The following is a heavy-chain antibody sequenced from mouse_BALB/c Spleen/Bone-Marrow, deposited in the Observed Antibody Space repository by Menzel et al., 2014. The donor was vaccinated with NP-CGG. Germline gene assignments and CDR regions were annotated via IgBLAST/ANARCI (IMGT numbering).Heavy chain of an antibody. Sequence: QVQLQQSGPELVKPGASVKFSCKASGYAFSSSWMNWVKQRPGQGLEWIGRIYPGDGDTNYNGKFKGKATLTADKSSSTAYMQLSSLTSVDSAVYFCARSDGYRTMDYWGQGTSVTVSS. J-gene: IGHJ4*01. V-gene: IGHV1-82*01. CDR2: IYPGDGDT. CDR1: GYAFSSSW. D-gene: IGHD2-3*01. CDR3: ARSDGYRTMDY.